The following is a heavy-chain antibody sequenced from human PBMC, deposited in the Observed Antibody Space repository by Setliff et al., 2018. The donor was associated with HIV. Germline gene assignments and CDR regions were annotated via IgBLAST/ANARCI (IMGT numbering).Heavy chain of an antibody. CDR2: IYYSGST. CDR1: GDSISSSSYY. CDR3: ARTTVTTHYYYYNMDV. Sequence: SETLSLTCSVSGDSISSSSYYWGWIRQPPGKGLEWIGSIYYSGSTYYNPSLNSRVTISVDASKNQFSLKLSSVTAADTAVYYCARTTVTTHYYYYNMDVWGKGTTVTVSS. D-gene: IGHD4-4*01. J-gene: IGHJ6*03. V-gene: IGHV4-39*01.